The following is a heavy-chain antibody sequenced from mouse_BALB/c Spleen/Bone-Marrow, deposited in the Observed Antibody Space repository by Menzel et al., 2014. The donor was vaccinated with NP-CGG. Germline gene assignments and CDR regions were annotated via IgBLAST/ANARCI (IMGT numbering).Heavy chain of an antibody. CDR1: GFNIKDTY. Sequence: VQLKQSGAELVKPGASVKLSCTASGFNIKDTYMHWVEQRPEQGLEWIGRIDPANGNTKYDPKFQGKATITADTSSNTAYLQLSSLTSGDTAVYYCATLTTVVDAMDYWGQGTSVTVSS. J-gene: IGHJ4*01. CDR2: IDPANGNT. D-gene: IGHD1-1*01. V-gene: IGHV14-3*02. CDR3: ATLTTVVDAMDY.